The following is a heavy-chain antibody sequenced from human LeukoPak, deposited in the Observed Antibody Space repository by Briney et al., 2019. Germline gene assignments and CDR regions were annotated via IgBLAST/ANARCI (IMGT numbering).Heavy chain of an antibody. CDR1: GFTFSSCA. CDR3: AKQSGLKGPYDILTGYLYYFDY. CDR2: ISGSGGST. D-gene: IGHD3-9*01. V-gene: IGHV3-23*01. Sequence: PGGSLRLSCAASGFTFSSCAMSWVRQAPGKGLEWVSAISGSGGSTYYADSVKGRFTISRDNSKNTLYLQMDSLRAEDTAVYYCAKQSGLKGPYDILTGYLYYFDYWGQGTLVTVSS. J-gene: IGHJ4*02.